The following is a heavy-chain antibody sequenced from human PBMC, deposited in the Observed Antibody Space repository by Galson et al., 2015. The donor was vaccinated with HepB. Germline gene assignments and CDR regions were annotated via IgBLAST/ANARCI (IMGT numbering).Heavy chain of an antibody. CDR2: VSCDAVSK. J-gene: IGHJ4*02. CDR3: TTGSQASGWYASDY. Sequence: SLRLSCAASGFTFDDHTMQWVRQVPGKGLEWVSLVSCDAVSKYYANSVQGRFTISRYNNKNSLYLQMNSLRTEDTAFYYGTTGSQASGWYASDYGGQGTLVIVSS. CDR1: GFTFDDHT. D-gene: IGHD6-19*01. V-gene: IGHV3-43*01.